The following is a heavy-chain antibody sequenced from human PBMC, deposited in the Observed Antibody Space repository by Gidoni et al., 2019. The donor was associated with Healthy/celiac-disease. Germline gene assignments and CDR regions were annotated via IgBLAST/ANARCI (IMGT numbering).Heavy chain of an antibody. CDR2: IYYSGST. CDR1: GGSVSIGSYY. V-gene: IGHV4-61*01. CDR3: AREMGGTQWSDYGMDV. J-gene: IGHJ6*02. D-gene: IGHD2-8*01. Sequence: QVQLQESGPGLVKPSETLSLTCTVSGGSVSIGSYYWSWIRQPPGKGLEWIGYIYYSGSTNYNPSLKSRVTISVDTSKNQFSLKLSSVTAADTAVYYCAREMGGTQWSDYGMDVWGQGTTVTVSS.